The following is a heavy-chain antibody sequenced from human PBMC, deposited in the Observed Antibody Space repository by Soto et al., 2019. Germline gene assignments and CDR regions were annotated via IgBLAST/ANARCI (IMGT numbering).Heavy chain of an antibody. CDR1: GGTFSSYA. V-gene: IGHV1-69*13. J-gene: IGHJ4*02. CDR2: IIPIFGTA. D-gene: IGHD3-22*01. CDR3: ARPPQGADSSGYYAYFDY. Sequence: SVKVSCKASGGTFSSYAISWVRQAPGQGLEWMGGIIPIFGTANYAQKFQGRVTITADESTSTAYMELSSLRSEDTAVYYCARPPQGADSSGYYAYFDYWGQGTLFTVSS.